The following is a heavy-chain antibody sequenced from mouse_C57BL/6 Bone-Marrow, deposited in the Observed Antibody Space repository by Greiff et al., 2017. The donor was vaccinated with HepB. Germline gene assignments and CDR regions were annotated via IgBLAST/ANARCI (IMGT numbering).Heavy chain of an antibody. CDR2: ISDGGSYT. Sequence: EVQVVESGGGLVKPGGSLKLSCAASGFTFSSYAMSWVRQTPEKRLGWVATISDGGSYTYYPDNVKGRFTISRDNAKNNLYLQMSHLKSEDTAMYYCARDDGYYWYFDVWGTGTTVTVSS. V-gene: IGHV5-4*01. CDR1: GFTFSSYA. J-gene: IGHJ1*03. CDR3: ARDDGYYWYFDV. D-gene: IGHD2-3*01.